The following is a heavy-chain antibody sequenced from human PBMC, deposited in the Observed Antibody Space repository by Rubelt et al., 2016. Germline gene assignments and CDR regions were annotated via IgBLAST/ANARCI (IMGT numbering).Heavy chain of an antibody. V-gene: IGHV2-5*02. D-gene: IGHD4-17*01. CDR1: GFSLSTSGVG. Sequence: QITLKESGPTLVKPTQTLTLTCTFSGFSLSTSGVGVGWIRQPPGKALEWLALIYWDDDKRYSPSLKSRLTITKDTSKNQVVLTMTNMDPVDTGTYYGARRRGYGDYLDYWGQGTLVTVSS. J-gene: IGHJ4*02. CDR3: ARRRGYGDYLDY. CDR2: IYWDDDK.